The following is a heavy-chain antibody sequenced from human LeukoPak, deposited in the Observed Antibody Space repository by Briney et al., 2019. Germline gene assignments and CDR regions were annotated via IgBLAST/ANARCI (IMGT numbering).Heavy chain of an antibody. Sequence: GGSLRLSCAASGFTFSSYSMNWVRQAPGKGLEWVSYISSSTITIYYADSVKGRFTISRGNAKNSLYLQMNSLRAEDTAVYYCARGGYSGYDFWGQGTLVTVSS. D-gene: IGHD5-12*01. V-gene: IGHV3-48*04. CDR1: GFTFSSYS. CDR3: ARGGYSGYDF. CDR2: ISSSTITI. J-gene: IGHJ4*02.